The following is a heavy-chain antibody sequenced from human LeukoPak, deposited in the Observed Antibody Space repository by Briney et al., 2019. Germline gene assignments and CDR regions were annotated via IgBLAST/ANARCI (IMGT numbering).Heavy chain of an antibody. CDR2: ISGSGGST. V-gene: IGHV3-23*01. D-gene: IGHD1-1*01. Sequence: GALLLSCAASGFTFSSYGMSWVRQAPGKGLEWVSAISGSGGSTYYADSVKGRFTISRDNSKNTLYLQMNSLRVEDTAVYYCARDPRTVRIWGQGTLVTVSS. J-gene: IGHJ4*02. CDR1: GFTFSSYG. CDR3: ARDPRTVRI.